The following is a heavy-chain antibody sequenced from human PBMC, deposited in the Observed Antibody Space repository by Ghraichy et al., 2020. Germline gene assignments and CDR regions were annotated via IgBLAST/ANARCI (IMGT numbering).Heavy chain of an antibody. J-gene: IGHJ4*02. D-gene: IGHD3-3*01. Sequence: SETLSLTCTVSGGSISSSSYYWGWIRQPPGKGLEWIGSIYYSGSTYYNPSLKSRVTISVDTSKNQFSLKLSSVTAADTAVYYCARQGFDFWSGSLYSGYFDYWGEGNLVTVSS. CDR3: ARQGFDFWSGSLYSGYFDY. CDR2: IYYSGST. CDR1: GGSISSSSYY. V-gene: IGHV4-39*01.